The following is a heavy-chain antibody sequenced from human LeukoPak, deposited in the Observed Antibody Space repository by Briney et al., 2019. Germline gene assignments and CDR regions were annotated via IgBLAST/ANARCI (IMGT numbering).Heavy chain of an antibody. CDR3: ARDVLGYCSGGSCYSDY. V-gene: IGHV1-69*06. J-gene: IGHJ4*02. D-gene: IGHD2-15*01. CDR2: IIPIFGTA. Sequence: ASVKVSCKASGGTFSSYAISWVRQAPGQGLEWMGGIIPIFGTANYAQKFQGRVTITADKSTSTAYTELSSLRSEDTAVYYCARDVLGYCSGGSCYSDYWGQGTLVTVSS. CDR1: GGTFSSYA.